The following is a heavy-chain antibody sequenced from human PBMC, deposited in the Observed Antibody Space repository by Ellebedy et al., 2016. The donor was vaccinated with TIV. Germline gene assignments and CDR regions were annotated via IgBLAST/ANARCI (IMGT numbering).Heavy chain of an antibody. D-gene: IGHD2-15*01. J-gene: IGHJ5*02. CDR1: GFTFDEYA. CDR2: INGDGTIT. V-gene: IGHV3-43D*03. Sequence: GESLKISXAASGFTFDEYAMHWVRQAPGKGLEWVSLINGDGTITFYLDSVKGRFTISRDNSRNSLYLQMNSLRPEDTALYYCTKDLLSWGQGTLVTVSS. CDR3: TKDLLS.